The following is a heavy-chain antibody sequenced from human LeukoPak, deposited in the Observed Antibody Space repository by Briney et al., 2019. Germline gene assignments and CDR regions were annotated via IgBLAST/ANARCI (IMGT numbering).Heavy chain of an antibody. J-gene: IGHJ4*02. D-gene: IGHD3-10*01. V-gene: IGHV4-4*09. Sequence: SETLSLTCTVSGGSISSYYWSWIRQPPGQGLEYIGYIYSSGTTNYNPSLKSRFTISVDTSRNQLFLKLTSVTAADTAVYFCAKKGGSGNLVYFDYWGQGALVTVSS. CDR1: GGSISSYY. CDR2: IYSSGTT. CDR3: AKKGGSGNLVYFDY.